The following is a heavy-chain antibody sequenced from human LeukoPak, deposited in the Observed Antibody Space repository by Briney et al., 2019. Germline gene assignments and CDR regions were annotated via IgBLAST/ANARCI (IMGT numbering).Heavy chain of an antibody. CDR3: AKDPTYCSGDSCYLTPIDY. CDR2: ISGSGGIT. CDR1: GFTFSSYW. J-gene: IGHJ4*02. Sequence: GGSLRLSCAASGFTFSSYWMSWVRQAPGKGLEWVSVISGSGGITYYADSVKGRFTISRDNSKNTLYLQMNSLRAEDTAVYYCAKDPTYCSGDSCYLTPIDYWGQGTLVTVSS. V-gene: IGHV3-23*01. D-gene: IGHD2-15*01.